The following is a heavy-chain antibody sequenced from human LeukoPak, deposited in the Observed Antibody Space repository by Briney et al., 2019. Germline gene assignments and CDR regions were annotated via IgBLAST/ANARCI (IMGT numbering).Heavy chain of an antibody. D-gene: IGHD1-7*01. CDR2: INWNANSI. CDR1: GFIFDDYD. CDR3: ARGRYNWNYELPSYAFDI. J-gene: IGHJ3*02. Sequence: GGSLRLSCAATGFIFDDYDMSWVRQAPGKGLEWVSNINWNANSIGYADSVKGRFTISRDNAKNSLYLQMNSLRAEDTALYYCARGRYNWNYELPSYAFDIWGQGTMVTVSS. V-gene: IGHV3-20*04.